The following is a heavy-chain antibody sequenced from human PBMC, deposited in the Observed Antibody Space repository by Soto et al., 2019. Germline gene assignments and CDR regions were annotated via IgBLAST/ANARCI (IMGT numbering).Heavy chain of an antibody. CDR3: ARGQVVAAQH. Sequence: SETLSLTCTVSGGSISSYYWSWIRQTPGKGLEWIGYIYYSGSTNYNPSLKSRVTISVDRSKNQFSLKLSSVTAADTAVYYCARGQVVAAQHWDQGTLVTVSS. D-gene: IGHD2-15*01. J-gene: IGHJ4*02. CDR2: IYYSGST. CDR1: GGSISSYY. V-gene: IGHV4-59*12.